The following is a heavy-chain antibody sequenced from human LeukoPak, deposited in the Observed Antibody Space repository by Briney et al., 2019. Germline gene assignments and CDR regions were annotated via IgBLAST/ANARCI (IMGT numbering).Heavy chain of an antibody. J-gene: IGHJ5*02. CDR1: GYTFTSYG. CDR2: ISAYNGNT. D-gene: IGHD3-3*01. Sequence: ASVKVSCKXSGYTFTSYGISWVRQAPGQGLEWMGWISAYNGNTNYAQKLQGRVAMTTDTSTSTAYMELRSLRSDDTAVYYCARITYDFWSGYYMPDDPWGQGTLVTVSS. CDR3: ARITYDFWSGYYMPDDP. V-gene: IGHV1-18*01.